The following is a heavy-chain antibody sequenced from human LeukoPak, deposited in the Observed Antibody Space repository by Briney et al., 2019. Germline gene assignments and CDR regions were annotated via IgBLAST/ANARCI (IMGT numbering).Heavy chain of an antibody. Sequence: GASVKVSCKASGYTFTNYAMHWVRLAPGQRLQWMGWINLVNGNTKYSQSVEGRVTITRDTSASTVYMELSSLRPDDMAVYYCARGRGTIGSNRDIYFYYYMDIWGNGTTVTVSS. CDR2: INLVNGNT. J-gene: IGHJ6*03. V-gene: IGHV1-3*03. CDR3: ARGRGTIGSNRDIYFYYYMDI. D-gene: IGHD4-11*01. CDR1: GYTFTNYA.